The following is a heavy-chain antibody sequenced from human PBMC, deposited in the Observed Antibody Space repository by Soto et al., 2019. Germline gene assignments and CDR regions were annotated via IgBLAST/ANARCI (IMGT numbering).Heavy chain of an antibody. CDR2: IYSGGST. CDR1: GFTVSSNY. J-gene: IGHJ6*02. Sequence: EVQLVESGGGLIQPGGSLRLSCAASGFTVSSNYMSWVRQAPGKGLEWVSVIYSGGSTYYADSVKGRFTISRDNSKNTLYLQMNSLRAEDTAVYYCARGHPTYYYGMDVWGQGTTVTVSS. CDR3: ARGHPTYYYGMDV. V-gene: IGHV3-53*01. D-gene: IGHD4-17*01.